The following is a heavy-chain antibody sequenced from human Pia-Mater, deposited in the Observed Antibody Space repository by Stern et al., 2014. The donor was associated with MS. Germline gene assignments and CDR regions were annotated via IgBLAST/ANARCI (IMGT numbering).Heavy chain of an antibody. D-gene: IGHD3-3*01. Sequence: VQLVQSGGGVVQPGRSLRLSCAASGFTFSSYAMHWVRQAPGKGLEWVAVISYDGSNKYYAESVKGRFTISRDNSKNTLYLQMNSLRAEDTAVYYCARDLLTYYDFWSDQNPFDYWGQGTLVTVSS. CDR2: ISYDGSNK. J-gene: IGHJ4*02. CDR1: GFTFSSYA. CDR3: ARDLLTYYDFWSDQNPFDY. V-gene: IGHV3-30-3*01.